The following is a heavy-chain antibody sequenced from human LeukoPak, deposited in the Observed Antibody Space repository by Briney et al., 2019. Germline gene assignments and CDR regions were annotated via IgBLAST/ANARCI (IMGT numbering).Heavy chain of an antibody. D-gene: IGHD1-26*01. CDR3: ARDERELLDY. V-gene: IGHV3-48*01. CDR2: ISSSSSTI. CDR1: GFTFSSYS. Sequence: GGSLRLSCAASGFTFSSYSMNWVRQAPGKGLEWVSYISSSSSTIYYADSVKGRFTISRDNAKYSLYLQMNSLRAEDTAVYYCARDERELLDYWGQGTLVTVSS. J-gene: IGHJ4*02.